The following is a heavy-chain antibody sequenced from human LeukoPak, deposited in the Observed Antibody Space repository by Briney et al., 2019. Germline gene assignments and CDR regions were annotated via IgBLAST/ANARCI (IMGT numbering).Heavy chain of an antibody. CDR1: GGCIGSYY. V-gene: IGHV4-59*01. CDR3: ARMARTYFDY. Sequence: SETLSLTCTVSGGCIGSYYWSWIRQPPGKGLEWIGYIYYSGSTNYNPSLKSRVTISVDTSKNQFSLKQSSVTAADTAVYYCARMARTYFDYWGQGTLVTVSS. D-gene: IGHD1-1*01. CDR2: IYYSGST. J-gene: IGHJ4*02.